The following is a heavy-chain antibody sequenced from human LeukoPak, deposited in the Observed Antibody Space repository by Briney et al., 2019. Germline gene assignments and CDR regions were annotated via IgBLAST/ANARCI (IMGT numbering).Heavy chain of an antibody. CDR3: APDRWDYDSSGFDY. CDR2: IRYDGSNK. CDR1: GFTFSSYG. D-gene: IGHD3-22*01. Sequence: RGSLRLSCAASGFTFSSYGMHWVRQAPGKGLEWVAFIRYDGSNKYYADSVKGRFTISRDNAKNSLYLQMNSLRAEDTAVYYCAPDRWDYDSSGFDYWGQGTLVTVSS. J-gene: IGHJ4*02. V-gene: IGHV3-30*02.